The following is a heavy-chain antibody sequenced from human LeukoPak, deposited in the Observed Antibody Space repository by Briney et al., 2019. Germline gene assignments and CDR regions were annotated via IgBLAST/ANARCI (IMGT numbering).Heavy chain of an antibody. CDR3: AYSGGSYFDY. D-gene: IGHD2-15*01. CDR1: GGSISSGGIY. CDR2: IDDSGST. J-gene: IGHJ4*02. Sequence: SETLSLTCTVSGGSISSGGIYWSWIRQHPGKGLEWIGYIDDSGSTYYNPSLKSRVIISVDTYKNHFSMKLSSVTAADRAVYYCAYSGGSYFDYWGQGTLVTVSS. V-gene: IGHV4-31*03.